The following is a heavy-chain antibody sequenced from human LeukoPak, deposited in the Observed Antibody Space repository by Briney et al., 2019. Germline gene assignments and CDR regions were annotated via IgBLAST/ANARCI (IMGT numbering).Heavy chain of an antibody. V-gene: IGHV1-46*01. CDR2: INPSGGST. CDR3: ARDQRRYSSSENNWFDP. Sequence: VASVKVSCKASGYTFTNYAINWVRQAPGQGLEWMGIINPSGGSTSYAQKFQGRVTMTRDMSTSTVYMELSSLRSEDTAVYYCARDQRRYSSSENNWFDPWGQGTLVTVSS. D-gene: IGHD6-6*01. CDR1: GYTFTNYA. J-gene: IGHJ5*02.